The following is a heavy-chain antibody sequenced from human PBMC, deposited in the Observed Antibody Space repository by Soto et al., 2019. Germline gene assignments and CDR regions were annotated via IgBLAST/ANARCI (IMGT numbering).Heavy chain of an antibody. CDR2: ISGSGDST. CDR1: GFTFSSYA. J-gene: IGHJ4*02. V-gene: IGHV3-23*01. D-gene: IGHD1-26*01. CDR3: ARRGSGSYYDY. Sequence: EVQLLESGGGLVQPGGSLRLSCAASGFTFSSYAMRWVRQAPGKGLEWVSAISGSGDSTYYADSVKGRFTTSRDNSKNTRYLQTNSLRAEDTAVYYCARRGSGSYYDYWGQGTLVTVSS.